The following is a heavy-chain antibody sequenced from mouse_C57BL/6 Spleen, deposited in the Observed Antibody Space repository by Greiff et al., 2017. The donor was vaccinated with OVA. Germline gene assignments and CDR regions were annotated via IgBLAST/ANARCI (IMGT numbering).Heavy chain of an antibody. J-gene: IGHJ3*01. CDR1: GYSITSGYY. CDR3: AREGDYDDGAWFAY. D-gene: IGHD2-4*01. Sequence: EVQLQQSGPGLVKPSQSLSLTCSVTGYSITSGYYWNWIRQFPGNKLEWMGYISYDGSNNYNPSLKNRISITRDTSKNQFFLKLNSVTTEDTATYYCAREGDYDDGAWFAYWGQGTLVTVSA. CDR2: ISYDGSN. V-gene: IGHV3-6*01.